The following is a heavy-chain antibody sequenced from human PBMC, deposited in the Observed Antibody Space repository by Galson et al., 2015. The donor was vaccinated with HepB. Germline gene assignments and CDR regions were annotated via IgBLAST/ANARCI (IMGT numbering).Heavy chain of an antibody. V-gene: IGHV3-15*01. CDR1: GFTFSNAW. D-gene: IGHD4-17*01. J-gene: IGHJ1*01. CDR2: IKSKTDGGTT. Sequence: SLRLSCAASGFTFSNAWMSWVRQAPGKGLEWVGRIKSKTDGGTTDYAAPVKGRFTISRDDSKNTLYLQMNSLKTEDTAVCYCTTRDRMTTVTTSGGVGWGQGTLVTVSS. CDR3: TTRDRMTTVTTSGGVG.